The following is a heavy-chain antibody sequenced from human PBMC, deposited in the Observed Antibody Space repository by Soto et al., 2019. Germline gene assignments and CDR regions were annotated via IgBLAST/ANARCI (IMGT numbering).Heavy chain of an antibody. J-gene: IGHJ5*02. CDR2: IYTSGST. Sequence: SETLSLTCTVSGGSISSYYWSWIRQPAGKGLEWIGRIYTSGSTNYNPSLKSRVTMSVDTSKNQFSLKLSSVTAADTAVYYCARELVVPVAIVSPPSDWFDPWGQGTLVTVSS. D-gene: IGHD2-2*02. CDR3: ARELVVPVAIVSPPSDWFDP. V-gene: IGHV4-4*07. CDR1: GGSISSYY.